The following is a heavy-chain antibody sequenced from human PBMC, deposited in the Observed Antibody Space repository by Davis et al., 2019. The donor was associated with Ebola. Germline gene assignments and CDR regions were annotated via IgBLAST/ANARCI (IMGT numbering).Heavy chain of an antibody. CDR1: GFTVSSNY. J-gene: IGHJ4*02. Sequence: GESLKISCAASGFTVSSNYMSWVRQSPGKGLEWVSDIYRGGSTYYADSVNGRFTISRDNSKNTLYLQMNSLRAEDTAVYYCARRGMYDFWSGYYGDWGQGTLVTVSS. D-gene: IGHD3-3*01. CDR3: ARRGMYDFWSGYYGD. CDR2: IYRGGST. V-gene: IGHV3-66*02.